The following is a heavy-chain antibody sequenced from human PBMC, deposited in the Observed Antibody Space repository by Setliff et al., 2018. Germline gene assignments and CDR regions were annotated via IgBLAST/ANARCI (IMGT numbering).Heavy chain of an antibody. CDR2: VFHTGST. D-gene: IGHD6-19*01. CDR3: ARASSGWYSAHYYYMDV. CDR1: SGSIGSHY. J-gene: IGHJ6*03. V-gene: IGHV4-59*08. Sequence: KASETLSLTCSVSSGSIGSHYWNWMRQPPGKGLEWIGHVFHTGSTNFSPSLKSRVTISLDTSKNQFSLNLTSVTAADTAVYYCARASSGWYSAHYYYMDVWGKGTTVTVSS.